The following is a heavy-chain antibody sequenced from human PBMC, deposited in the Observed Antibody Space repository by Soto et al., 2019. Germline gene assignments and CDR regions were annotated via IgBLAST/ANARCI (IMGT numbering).Heavy chain of an antibody. CDR2: IKSKTDGGTI. D-gene: IGHD6-25*01. J-gene: IGHJ6*02. V-gene: IGHV3-15*07. CDR1: GLTFTNAW. CDR3: VNSGYHPGVDV. Sequence: EVQLVESGGGLGKPGGSLRLSCEASGLTFTNAWMTWVRQAPGKGLEWVGRIKSKTDGGTIDYAAPVKGRFSISRDDSKNTLYLQMNSLKTGDTAVYYRVNSGYHPGVDVWGQGTTGIVSS.